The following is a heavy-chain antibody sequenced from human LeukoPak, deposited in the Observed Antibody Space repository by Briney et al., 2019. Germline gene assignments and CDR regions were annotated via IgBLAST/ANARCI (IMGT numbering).Heavy chain of an antibody. J-gene: IGHJ4*02. CDR1: GLMFSSHG. Sequence: GRSLRLSCAASSGLMFSSHGMHLVRQAPGKGLEWVAVIWYDGSNEYYADSVKGRFTISRDISKNTLYLQMNSLRAEDTAVYYCARARNNYDSSGYSALDYWGQGTLVTVSS. CDR2: IWYDGSNE. V-gene: IGHV3-33*01. CDR3: ARARNNYDSSGYSALDY. D-gene: IGHD3-22*01.